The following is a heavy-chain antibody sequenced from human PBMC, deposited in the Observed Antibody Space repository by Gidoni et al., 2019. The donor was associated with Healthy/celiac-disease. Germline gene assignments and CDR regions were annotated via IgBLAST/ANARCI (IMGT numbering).Heavy chain of an antibody. CDR3: ARDSVYYDSSGYSFRYFDY. CDR1: GFTVSSNS. V-gene: IGHV3-53*01. D-gene: IGHD3-22*01. J-gene: IGHJ4*02. CDR2: IDSGGST. Sequence: EVQLVESGGGLIQPGGSLRLSCAASGFTVSSNSMSGVRQAPGKGLAWVSVIDSGGSTYYADSVKGRFTISRDNSKNTLYLQMNSLRAEDTAVYYCARDSVYYDSSGYSFRYFDYWGQGTLVTVSS.